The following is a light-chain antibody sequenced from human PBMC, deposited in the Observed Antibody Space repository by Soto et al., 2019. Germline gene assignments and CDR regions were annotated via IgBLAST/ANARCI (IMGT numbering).Light chain of an antibody. V-gene: IGKV1-5*01. CDR3: QQYNSYWT. J-gene: IGKJ1*01. CDR2: AAS. CDR1: HSISSW. Sequence: DIQMTQSPSILSASVGDRVTITSRASHSISSWLAWYQQKPGKAPNLLIYAASTLESGVPSRFSGSGSGTEFTLTISSLQPDDFATYYCQQYNSYWTFGQGTKVDIK.